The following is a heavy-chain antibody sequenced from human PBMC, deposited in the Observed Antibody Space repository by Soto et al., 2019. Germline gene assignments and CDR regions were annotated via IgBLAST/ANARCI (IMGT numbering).Heavy chain of an antibody. CDR2: INPSGGST. D-gene: IGHD3-3*01. CDR1: GYTFTSYY. V-gene: IGHV1-46*01. CDR3: AREGYDFWSDELTPRAFDI. Sequence: VASVKVSCKASGYTFTSYYMHWVRQAPGQGLEWMGIINPSGGSTSYAQKFQGRVTMTRDTSTSTVYMELSSLRSEDTAVYYCAREGYDFWSDELTPRAFDIWGQGTMVTVSS. J-gene: IGHJ3*02.